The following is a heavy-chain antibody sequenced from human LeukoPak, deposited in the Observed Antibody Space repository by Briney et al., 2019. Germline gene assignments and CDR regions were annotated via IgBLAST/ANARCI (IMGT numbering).Heavy chain of an antibody. CDR1: GGSISSSSYY. V-gene: IGHV4-39*07. CDR3: ARDAYYYDSTGLY. Sequence: NPSETLSLTCTVSGGSISSSSYYWGWIRQPPGKGLEWIGSIYYSGSTYYNPSLKSRVTISVDTSKNQFSLKLSSVTAADTAVYYCARDAYYYDSTGLYWGQGTLVTVSS. CDR2: IYYSGST. J-gene: IGHJ4*02. D-gene: IGHD3-22*01.